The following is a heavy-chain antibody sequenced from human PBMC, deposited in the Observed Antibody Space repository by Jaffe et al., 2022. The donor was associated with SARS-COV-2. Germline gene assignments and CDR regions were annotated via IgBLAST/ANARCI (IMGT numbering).Heavy chain of an antibody. CDR1: GGSISISSHY. CDR2: IYSSGST. V-gene: IGHV4-39*01. D-gene: IGHD6-13*01. J-gene: IGHJ6*02. CDR3: ARHNIDNGPFFGYSSTWYGEGYHYYGMDV. Sequence: QLQLQESGPGLVKPSETLSLTCTVSGGSISISSHYWGWIRQPPGKGLEWIGSIYSSGSTYYNPSLKSRVTISVDTSKNQFSLKLSSVTAADTAVYFCARHNIDNGPFFGYSSTWYGEGYHYYGMDVWGQGTTVTVSS.